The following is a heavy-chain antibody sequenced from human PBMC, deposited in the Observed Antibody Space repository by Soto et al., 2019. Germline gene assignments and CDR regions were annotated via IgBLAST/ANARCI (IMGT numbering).Heavy chain of an antibody. CDR3: ARARIAAAGTYWFDP. CDR1: GFTVSSNY. Sequence: EVQLVESGGGLVQPGGSLRLSCAASGFTVSSNYMSWVRQAPGKGLEWVSVIYSGGSTYYADSVKGRFTISRHNSKNTLYRQMNSLRAEDTAVYYCARARIAAAGTYWFDPWGQGTLVTVSS. J-gene: IGHJ5*02. V-gene: IGHV3-53*04. D-gene: IGHD6-13*01. CDR2: IYSGGST.